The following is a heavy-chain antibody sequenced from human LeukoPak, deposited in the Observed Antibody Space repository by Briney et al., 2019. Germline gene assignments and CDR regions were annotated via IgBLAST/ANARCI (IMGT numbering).Heavy chain of an antibody. CDR2: ISGSGGST. CDR1: GFTFSSYA. J-gene: IGHJ4*02. Sequence: PGGSLRLSCAASGFTFSSYAMSWVRQAPGKGLEWVSAISGSGGSTYYADSVKGRFTISGDNSKNTLYLQMNSLRAEDTAVYYCAKGFWSGYYYFDYWGQGTLATVSS. CDR3: AKGFWSGYYYFDY. D-gene: IGHD3-3*01. V-gene: IGHV3-23*01.